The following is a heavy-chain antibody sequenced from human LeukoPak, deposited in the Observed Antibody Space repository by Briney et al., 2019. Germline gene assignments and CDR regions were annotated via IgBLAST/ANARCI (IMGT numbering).Heavy chain of an antibody. CDR3: ARDRRVSYYGMDV. J-gene: IGHJ6*02. CDR2: ISSSSSYI. D-gene: IGHD2-8*01. V-gene: IGHV3-21*01. Sequence: PGGSPRLSCAASGFTFSSYSMNWVRQAPGKGLEWVSSISSSSSYIYYADSVKGRFTISRDNAKNSLYLQMNSLRAEDTAVYYCARDRRVSYYGMDVWGQGTTVTVSS. CDR1: GFTFSSYS.